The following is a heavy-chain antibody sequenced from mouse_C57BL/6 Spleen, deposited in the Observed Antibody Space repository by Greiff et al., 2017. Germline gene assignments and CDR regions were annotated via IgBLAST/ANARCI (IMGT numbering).Heavy chain of an antibody. D-gene: IGHD4-1*01. Sequence: EVQVVESGGGLVQPGGSLSLSCAASGFTFTDYYMSWVRQPPGQALEWLGFIRNKANGYTTEYSASVKGRFTISRDNSQSILYLQMNALRAEDSATYYCARSLLTFYAMDYWGQGTSVTVSS. V-gene: IGHV7-3*01. CDR1: GFTFTDYY. CDR2: IRNKANGYTT. CDR3: ARSLLTFYAMDY. J-gene: IGHJ4*01.